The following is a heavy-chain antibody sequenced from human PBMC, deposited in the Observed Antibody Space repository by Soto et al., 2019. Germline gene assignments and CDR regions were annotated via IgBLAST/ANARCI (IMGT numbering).Heavy chain of an antibody. CDR2: INPNSGGT. CDR1: GYTFTGYY. CDR3: ARDLTGVAAAGDNWFDP. Sequence: QVQLVQSGAEVKKPGASVKVSCKASGYTFTGYYMHWVRQAPGQGLEWMGWINPNSGGTNYAQKFQGWVTMTRDTSISTAYMELSRLRSDDTAVYYCARDLTGVAAAGDNWFDPWGQGTQVTVSS. D-gene: IGHD6-13*01. V-gene: IGHV1-2*04. J-gene: IGHJ5*02.